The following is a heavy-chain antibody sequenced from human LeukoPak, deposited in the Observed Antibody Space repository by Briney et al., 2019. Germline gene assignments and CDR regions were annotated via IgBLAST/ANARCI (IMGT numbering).Heavy chain of an antibody. CDR2: IRYDGSNK. CDR1: GFTFSSYG. D-gene: IGHD3-10*01. V-gene: IGHV3-30*02. J-gene: IGHJ4*02. Sequence: GGSLRLSCAASGFTFSSYGMHWVRQAPGKGLEWVAFIRYDGSNKYYADSVKGRFTTSRDNSKNTLYLQMNSLRAEDTAVYYCAKAPSYGSGSYHVDYWGQGTLVTVSS. CDR3: AKAPSYGSGSYHVDY.